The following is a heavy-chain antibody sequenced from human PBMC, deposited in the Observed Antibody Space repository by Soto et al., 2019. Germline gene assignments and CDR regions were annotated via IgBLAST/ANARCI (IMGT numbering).Heavy chain of an antibody. V-gene: IGHV6-1*01. D-gene: IGHD1-7*01. CDR3: ARVNWNLGYYGMDV. CDR2: TYYRSKWYN. CDR1: GDSVSSNSAA. J-gene: IGHJ6*02. Sequence: PSQTLSLPCALSGDSVSSNSAAWNWIRQSPSRGLEWLGRTYYRSKWYNDYAVSVKSRITITPDTSKNQFSLQLNSVTPEDTAVYYCARVNWNLGYYGMDVWGQGTTVTVSS.